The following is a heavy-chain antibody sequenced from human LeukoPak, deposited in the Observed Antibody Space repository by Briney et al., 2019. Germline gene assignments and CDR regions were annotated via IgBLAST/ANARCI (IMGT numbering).Heavy chain of an antibody. Sequence: PSETLSLTCTVSGGSISSSSYYWGWIRQPPGKGLEWIGNIFYSGTTYYNPSLMSRVTISVDTSKNQFSLKMRSVTAADTAVYYCARVFRGGTYYFDYWGQGTLVTVSS. CDR3: ARVFRGGTYYFDY. J-gene: IGHJ4*02. V-gene: IGHV4-39*01. D-gene: IGHD2-15*01. CDR2: IFYSGTT. CDR1: GGSISSSSYY.